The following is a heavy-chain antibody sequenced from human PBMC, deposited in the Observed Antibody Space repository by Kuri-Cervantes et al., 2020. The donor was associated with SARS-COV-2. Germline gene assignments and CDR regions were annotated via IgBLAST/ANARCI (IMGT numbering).Heavy chain of an antibody. D-gene: IGHD2-15*01. CDR2: IKSKTDGGTT. J-gene: IGHJ4*02. CDR3: TTGVIVVVVAASGIDY. Sequence: GGSLRLSCAASGFTFSNAWMSWVRQAPGKGLEWVGRIKSKTDGGTTDYAAPVKGRFTISRDDSKNTLYLQMDSLKTEDTAVYYCTTGVIVVVVAASGIDYWGQGTLVTVSS. V-gene: IGHV3-15*01. CDR1: GFTFSNAW.